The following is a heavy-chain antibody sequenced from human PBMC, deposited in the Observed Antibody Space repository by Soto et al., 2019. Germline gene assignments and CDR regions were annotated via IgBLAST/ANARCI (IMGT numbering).Heavy chain of an antibody. J-gene: IGHJ6*02. Sequence: QVQLVESGGGVVQPGRSPRLSCAASGFTFSSYGMHWVRQAPGKGLEWVAVISYDGSNKYYADSVKGRFTISRDNSKNTLYLQMNSLRAEDTAVYYCAKGMTTWTYYYYYGMDVWGQGTTVTVSS. CDR1: GFTFSSYG. V-gene: IGHV3-30*18. CDR2: ISYDGSNK. D-gene: IGHD4-17*01. CDR3: AKGMTTWTYYYYYGMDV.